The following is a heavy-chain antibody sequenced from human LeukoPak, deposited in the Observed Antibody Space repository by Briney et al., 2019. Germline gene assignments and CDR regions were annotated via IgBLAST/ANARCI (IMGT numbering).Heavy chain of an antibody. CDR1: GFTFSSYA. Sequence: GGSLRLSCAASGFTFSSYAMSWVRQAPGKGLEWVSAISGSGGSTYYADSVKGRFTISRDNSKNTLYLQMNSLRAEDTAVYYCAKDSPEIYGDYPWFDYWGQGTLVTASS. CDR3: AKDSPEIYGDYPWFDY. V-gene: IGHV3-23*01. CDR2: ISGSGGST. J-gene: IGHJ4*02. D-gene: IGHD4-17*01.